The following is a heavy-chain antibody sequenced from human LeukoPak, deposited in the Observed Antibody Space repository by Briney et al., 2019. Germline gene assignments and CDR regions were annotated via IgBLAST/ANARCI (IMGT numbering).Heavy chain of an antibody. D-gene: IGHD1-26*01. Sequence: MSSETLSLTCAVYGGSFSGYYWSWIRQPPGKGLEWIGEINHSGSTNYNPSLKGRVTISVDTSKNQFSLKLSSVTAADTAVYYCAGMAGATDNDAFDIWGQGTMVTVSS. CDR3: AGMAGATDNDAFDI. CDR1: GGSFSGYY. V-gene: IGHV4-34*01. J-gene: IGHJ3*02. CDR2: INHSGST.